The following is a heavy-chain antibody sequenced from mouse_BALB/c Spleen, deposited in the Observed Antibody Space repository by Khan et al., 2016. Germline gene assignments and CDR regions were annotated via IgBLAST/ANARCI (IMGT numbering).Heavy chain of an antibody. CDR3: ARRGGFFAY. J-gene: IGHJ3*01. CDR2: INPDSSTI. CDR1: GFDFSRYW. V-gene: IGHV4-1*02. Sequence: EVKLLESGGGLVQPGGSLKLSCAASGFDFSRYWMSWVRQAPGKGQEWIGEINPDSSTINYTPSLKDKFIISRDNAKNTLYLQMSKVRSEDTALYYCARRGGFFAYWGQGTLVTVSA.